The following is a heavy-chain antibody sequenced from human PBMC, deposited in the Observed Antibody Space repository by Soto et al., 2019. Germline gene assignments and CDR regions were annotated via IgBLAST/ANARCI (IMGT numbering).Heavy chain of an antibody. CDR2: ISAYNGNT. CDR1: GYTFTNFG. V-gene: IGHV1-18*01. D-gene: IGHD3-10*01. CDR3: ARXXTPIDY. Sequence: QVQLVQSGAEVKKPGASVKVSCKTSGYTFTNFGLSWVRQAPGQGLEWMGWISAYNGNTNYAQNFQGRVTMTTDTXXXXXXXXXXXXXXXXXXXYYCARXXTPIDYWGQGTLVTVSS. J-gene: IGHJ4*02.